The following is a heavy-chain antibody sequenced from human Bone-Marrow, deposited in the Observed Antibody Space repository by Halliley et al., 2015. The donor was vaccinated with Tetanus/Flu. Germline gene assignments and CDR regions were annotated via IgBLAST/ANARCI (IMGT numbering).Heavy chain of an antibody. CDR2: IPSHGRT. V-gene: IGHV4-61*03. D-gene: IGHD2-8*01. Sequence: GLGFIVSIPSHGRTSSHPSLKSRVTISIDPSKNHFSLKLNPVTAADTAVYYCARDPSLGVFEFWGQGTLVPFSS. J-gene: IGHJ4*02. CDR3: ARDPSLGVFEF.